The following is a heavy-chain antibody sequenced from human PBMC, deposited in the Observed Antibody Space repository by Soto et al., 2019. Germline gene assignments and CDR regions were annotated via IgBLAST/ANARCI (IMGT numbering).Heavy chain of an antibody. CDR3: ARAKWRAPYYYYYGMDX. Sequence: QTLSLTCAISGDSVSSNSAAWNWIRQSPSRGLECLGSTYYRYKWYNDYAVSVKSRITINTDTSKNKFSLQLNSVTPEDTAVYYCARAKWRAPYYYYYGMDXWGQGTTVTVS. D-gene: IGHD5-12*01. V-gene: IGHV6-1*01. CDR1: GDSVSSNSAA. J-gene: IGHJ6*02. CDR2: TYYRYKWYN.